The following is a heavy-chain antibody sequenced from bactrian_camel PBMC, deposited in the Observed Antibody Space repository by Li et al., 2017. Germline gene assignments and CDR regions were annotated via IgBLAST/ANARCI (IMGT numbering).Heavy chain of an antibody. J-gene: IGHJ4*01. CDR2: IDIDHNT. V-gene: IGHV3S53*01. D-gene: IGHD3*01. Sequence: QLVESGGGSVQAAGSLRLSCVASGDTLSSQCIGWFRQAPGKQREAIATIDIDHNTNYGDSVKGRFTISQDNAKNTLYLQMDNLKPEDTAMYHCAAEPGAYPCRRALYGPYSGQGTQVTVS. CDR1: GDTLSSQC.